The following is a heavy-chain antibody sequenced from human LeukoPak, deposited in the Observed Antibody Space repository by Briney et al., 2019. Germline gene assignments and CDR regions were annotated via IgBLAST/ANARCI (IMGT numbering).Heavy chain of an antibody. J-gene: IGHJ4*02. CDR3: VKERHYYGSGSSQSYFDY. V-gene: IGHV3-64D*06. Sequence: GGSLRLSCSASGFTFSSYAMHWVRQAPGKGLEYVSAISSNGGSTYYADSAKGRFTISRDNSKNTLYLQMSSLRAEDTAVYYCVKERHYYGSGSSQSYFDYWGQGTLVTVSS. CDR2: ISSNGGST. D-gene: IGHD3-10*01. CDR1: GFTFSSYA.